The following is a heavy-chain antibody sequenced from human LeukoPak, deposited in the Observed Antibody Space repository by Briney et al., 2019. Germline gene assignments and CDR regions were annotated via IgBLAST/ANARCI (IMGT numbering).Heavy chain of an antibody. CDR1: GGSISSYY. J-gene: IGHJ4*02. D-gene: IGHD4-23*01. CDR3: ARSNYGGNAPFDY. V-gene: IGHV4-59*08. Sequence: SETLSITCTVSGGSISSYYWSWIRQPPGKGLERIGYIYYSGSTNYNPSLKSRVTISVDTSKNQFSLKLSSVTAADTAVYYCARSNYGGNAPFDYWGQGTLVTVSS. CDR2: IYYSGST.